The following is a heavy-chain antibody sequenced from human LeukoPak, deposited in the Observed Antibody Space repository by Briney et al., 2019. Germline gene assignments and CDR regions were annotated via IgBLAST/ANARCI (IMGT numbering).Heavy chain of an antibody. V-gene: IGHV3-21*01. Sequence: PGGSLRLSCAASGFTFSSYSMNWVRQAPGKGLEWVSSISSSSSYIYYADSVKGRFTISRDNAKNSLYLQMNSLRAEDTAVYYCARSGHSSGYDLVDYWGQGTLVTVSS. J-gene: IGHJ4*02. CDR1: GFTFSSYS. CDR3: ARSGHSSGYDLVDY. D-gene: IGHD5-12*01. CDR2: ISSSSSYI.